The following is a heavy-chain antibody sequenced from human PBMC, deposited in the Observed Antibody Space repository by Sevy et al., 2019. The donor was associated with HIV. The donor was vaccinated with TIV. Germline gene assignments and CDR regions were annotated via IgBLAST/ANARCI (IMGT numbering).Heavy chain of an antibody. Sequence: ASVKVSCKASGYTFTGYYMHWVQQVPGQGLEWMGWINPNSGGTNYAQKFQGRVTMTRDTSISTAYMELSRLRSDDTAVYYCATSRPDYDFWSGYSAYYFDYWGQGTLVTVSS. CDR3: ATSRPDYDFWSGYSAYYFDY. V-gene: IGHV1-2*02. CDR1: GYTFTGYY. J-gene: IGHJ4*02. CDR2: INPNSGGT. D-gene: IGHD3-3*01.